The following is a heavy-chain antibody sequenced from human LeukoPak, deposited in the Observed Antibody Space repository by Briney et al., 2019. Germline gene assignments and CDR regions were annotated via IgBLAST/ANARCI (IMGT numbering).Heavy chain of an antibody. CDR1: GFSFSDSW. J-gene: IGHJ4*02. V-gene: IGHV3-30*02. CDR3: ARVTKTGIAAAGTIKWIDY. CDR2: IRYDGSNK. D-gene: IGHD6-13*01. Sequence: GGSLRLSCAASGFSFSDSWMTWVRQAPGKGLEWVAFIRYDGSNKYYADSVKGRFTISRDNSKNTLYLQMNSLRAEDTAVYYCARVTKTGIAAAGTIKWIDYWGQGTLVTVSS.